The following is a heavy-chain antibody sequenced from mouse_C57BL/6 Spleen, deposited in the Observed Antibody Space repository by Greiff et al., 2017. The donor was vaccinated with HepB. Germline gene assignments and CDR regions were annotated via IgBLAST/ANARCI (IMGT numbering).Heavy chain of an antibody. J-gene: IGHJ1*03. Sequence: QVQLQQSGAELVRPGASVTLSCKASGYTFTDYEMHWVKQTPVHGLEWIGAIDPETGGTAYNQKFKGKAILTADKSSSTAYMELRSLTSEDSAVYYCTGSYGSIPRYFDVWGTGTTVTVSS. V-gene: IGHV1-15*01. D-gene: IGHD1-1*01. CDR2: IDPETGGT. CDR3: TGSYGSIPRYFDV. CDR1: GYTFTDYE.